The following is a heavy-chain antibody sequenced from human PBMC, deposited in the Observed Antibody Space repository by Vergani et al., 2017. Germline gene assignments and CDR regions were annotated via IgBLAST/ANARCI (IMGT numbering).Heavy chain of an antibody. J-gene: IGHJ5*02. CDR2: MNPNSGNT. V-gene: IGHV1-8*03. D-gene: IGHD3-22*01. CDR1: GYTFTSYD. CDR3: AGTPDYYDSSGPLWFDP. Sequence: QVQLVQSGAEVKKPGASVKVSCKASGYTFTSYDINWVRQATGQGLEWMGWMNPNSGNTGYAQKFQGRVTITRNTSISTAYMELSSLRSEDTAVYYCAGTPDYYDSSGPLWFDPWGQGTLVTVSS.